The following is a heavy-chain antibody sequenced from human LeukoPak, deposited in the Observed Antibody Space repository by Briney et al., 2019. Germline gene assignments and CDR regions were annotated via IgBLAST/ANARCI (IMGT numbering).Heavy chain of an antibody. CDR1: GFTFSSYG. CDR2: ISYDGSNK. CDR3: ARAAGDVHYYYGMDV. J-gene: IGHJ6*02. D-gene: IGHD3-10*01. V-gene: IGHV3-30*03. Sequence: TGGSLRLSCAASGFTFSSYGMHWVRQAPGKGLEWVAVISYDGSNKYYADSVKGRFTISRDNAKNSLYLQMNSLRAEDTAVYYCARAAGDVHYYYGMDVWGQGTTVTVSS.